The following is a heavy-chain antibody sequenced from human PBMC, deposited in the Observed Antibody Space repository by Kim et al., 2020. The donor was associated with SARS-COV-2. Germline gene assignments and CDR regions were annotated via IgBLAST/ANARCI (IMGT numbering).Heavy chain of an antibody. J-gene: IGHJ6*01. CDR3: ARAGPTMTPLSYGWDV. Sequence: GGSLRLSCEASGFTFNSFGMNWVRQAPGKGLEWVSFISGSSDTRYYVDSVKGRFTVSRDNAKKSLYLRLNSLRVEDTGVYFCARAGPTMTPLSYGWDVWG. D-gene: IGHD4-17*01. CDR1: GFTFNSFG. V-gene: IGHV3-48*04. CDR2: ISGSSDTR.